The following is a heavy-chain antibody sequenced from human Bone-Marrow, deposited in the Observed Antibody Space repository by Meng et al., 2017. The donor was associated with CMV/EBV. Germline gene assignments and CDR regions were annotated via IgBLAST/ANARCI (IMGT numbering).Heavy chain of an antibody. D-gene: IGHD3-22*01. CDR2: IYYSGST. Sequence: SETLSLTCTVSGGSISSSSYYWGWIRQPPGKGLEWIGSIYYSGSTYYNPSLKSRVTISVDTSKNQFSLKLSSVTAADTAVYYCARTRITMIVGGAFDIWCQGTMVTVSS. CDR3: ARTRITMIVGGAFDI. J-gene: IGHJ3*02. V-gene: IGHV4-39*07. CDR1: GGSISSSSYY.